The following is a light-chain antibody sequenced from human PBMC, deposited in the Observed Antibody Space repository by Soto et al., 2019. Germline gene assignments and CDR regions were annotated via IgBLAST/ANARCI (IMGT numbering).Light chain of an antibody. CDR2: DVS. Sequence: QSALTQPASVSGSPGQSITISCTGTSSDVGGYNYVSWYQQHPGKAPKLMIYDVSNRPSGVSNRLSGSKSGNTASLTISGLQAEDEADYYCSSYTSSSTVLFGGGTKLTVL. V-gene: IGLV2-14*01. J-gene: IGLJ2*01. CDR1: SSDVGGYNY. CDR3: SSYTSSSTVL.